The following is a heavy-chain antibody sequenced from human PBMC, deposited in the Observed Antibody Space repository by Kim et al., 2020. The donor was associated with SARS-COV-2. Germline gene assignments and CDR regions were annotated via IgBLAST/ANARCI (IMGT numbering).Heavy chain of an antibody. V-gene: IGHV4-59*13. J-gene: IGHJ4*01. CDR3: ARVSGMGGAYYYYFDF. CDR2: IYYSGST. CDR1: NGSISGYY. Sequence: SETLSLTCTVSNGSISGYYWSWIRQPPGKGLEWIGYIYYSGSTDYNPSIKSRVTISVDRSKNQFSLKLSSVTAADTAVYYCARVSGMGGAYYYYFDFLG. D-gene: IGHD1-26*01.